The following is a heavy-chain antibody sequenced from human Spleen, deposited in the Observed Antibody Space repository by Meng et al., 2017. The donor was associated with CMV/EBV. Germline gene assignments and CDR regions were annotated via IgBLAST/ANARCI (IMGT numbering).Heavy chain of an antibody. CDR3: ARAGDSSSSHFDY. J-gene: IGHJ4*02. CDR2: INHSGST. V-gene: IGHV4-34*01. Sequence: QEQLQQWGAGLLKPSETLSLTCAVYGGSFSGYYWSWIRQPPGKGLEWIGEINHSGSTNYNPSLKSRVTISVDTSKNQFSLKLSSVTAADTAVYYCARAGDSSSSHFDYWGQGTLVTVSS. D-gene: IGHD6-6*01. CDR1: GGSFSGYY.